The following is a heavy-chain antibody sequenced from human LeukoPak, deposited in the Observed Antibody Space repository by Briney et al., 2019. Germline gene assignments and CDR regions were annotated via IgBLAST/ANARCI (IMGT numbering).Heavy chain of an antibody. CDR1: EFTFNNYA. CDR3: ARDGGLYYFDY. Sequence: GGSLRLSCAASEFTFNNYAMNWVRQAPGKGLEWVAFIPYNGGDKYYTDSVKGRFTISRDNSKNTLYLQMNSLRVEDTALYYCARDGGLYYFDYWGQGTLVTVSS. J-gene: IGHJ4*02. D-gene: IGHD2-15*01. V-gene: IGHV3-30*04. CDR2: IPYNGGDK.